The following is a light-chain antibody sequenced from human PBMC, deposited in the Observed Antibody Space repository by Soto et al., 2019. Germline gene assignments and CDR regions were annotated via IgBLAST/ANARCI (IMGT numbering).Light chain of an antibody. Sequence: IQLTQSSFSLCAYVGDRVTITCRAIQGISSHLAWYQHKPGKDPKLLIYAESSLQSGVKSRFSGSGSGTDFTLTISSMQPEDFATYYCQQNYSTPRTFGQGTKVDTK. V-gene: IGKV1-39*01. CDR3: QQNYSTPRT. CDR2: AES. J-gene: IGKJ1*01. CDR1: QGISSH.